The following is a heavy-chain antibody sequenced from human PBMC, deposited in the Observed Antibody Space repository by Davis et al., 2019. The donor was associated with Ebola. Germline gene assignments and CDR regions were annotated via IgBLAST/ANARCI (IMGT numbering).Heavy chain of an antibody. CDR3: ARRSYDSSGYYYFDY. Sequence: GESLKISCATSGFTFEHYGMTWVRRAPGKGLEWVSHINWNGDSTTYVDAVKGRFTISRDNAKNSLFLQVNSLRAEDTAFYYCARRSYDSSGYYYFDYWGRGTLVTVSS. CDR1: GFTFEHYG. V-gene: IGHV3-20*04. D-gene: IGHD3-22*01. J-gene: IGHJ4*02. CDR2: INWNGDST.